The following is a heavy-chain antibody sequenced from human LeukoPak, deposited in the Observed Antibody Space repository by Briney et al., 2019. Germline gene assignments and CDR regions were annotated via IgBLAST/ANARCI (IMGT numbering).Heavy chain of an antibody. CDR2: INPNSGGT. CDR1: GYTFTGYY. Sequence: ASVKVSCKASGYTFTGYYMHWVRQAPGQGLEWMGRINPNSGGTNYAQKFQGRVTMTRDTSISTAYMELSRLRSDDTAVYYCARDSDYGGYRYDYWGQGTLVTVSS. J-gene: IGHJ4*02. CDR3: ARDSDYGGYRYDY. D-gene: IGHD4-17*01. V-gene: IGHV1-2*06.